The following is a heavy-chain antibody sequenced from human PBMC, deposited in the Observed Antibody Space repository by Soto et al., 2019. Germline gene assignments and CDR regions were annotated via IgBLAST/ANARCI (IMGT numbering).Heavy chain of an antibody. J-gene: IGHJ6*04. Sequence: SVKVSCKASGFTFTSSAVQWVRQARGQRLEWIGWIVVGSGNTNYAQKFQERVTITGDMSTSTAYMELSSPRSEDTAVYYCAAAHPWARRLPVYYYGRGVSRKGTTVTVCS. CDR1: GFTFTSSA. D-gene: IGHD6-6*01. V-gene: IGHV1-58*01. CDR2: IVVGSGNT. CDR3: AAAHPWARRLPVYYYGRGV.